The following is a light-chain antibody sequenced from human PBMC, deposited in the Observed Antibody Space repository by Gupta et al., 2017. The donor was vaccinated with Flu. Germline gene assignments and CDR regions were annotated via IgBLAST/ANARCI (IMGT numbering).Light chain of an antibody. CDR2: WAS. CDR3: QQADGIPLT. CDR1: QSGVYDASEKNY. V-gene: IGKV4-1*01. J-gene: IGKJ4*01. Sequence: SLGERATINCKSSQSGVYDASEKNYLSWYQQKPGQPPKVLINWASIRESGVPDRFSGSGSGTDFILTINSLQAEDVAVYYCQQADGIPLTFGGGTKVEIK.